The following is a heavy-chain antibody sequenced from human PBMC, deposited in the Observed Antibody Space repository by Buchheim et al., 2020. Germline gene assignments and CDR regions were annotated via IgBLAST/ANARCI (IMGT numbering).Heavy chain of an antibody. CDR1: GFTFSGYS. J-gene: IGHJ4*02. D-gene: IGHD2-21*01. CDR2: ISSSSGTI. CDR3: ARRVVSAVTRHDY. Sequence: QLVESGGGLVQPGGSLTLSCTASGFTFSGYSMSWVRQAPGKGLEWISYISSSSGTIYHADSVKGRFTTSRDNARNLLYVQMNSLRAEDTAVYYCARRVVSAVTRHDYWGQGAL. V-gene: IGHV3-48*04.